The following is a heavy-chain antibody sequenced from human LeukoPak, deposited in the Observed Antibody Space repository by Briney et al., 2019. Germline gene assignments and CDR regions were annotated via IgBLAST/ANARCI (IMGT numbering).Heavy chain of an antibody. Sequence: ASVKVSCKASGYSFTSNYIHWVRQAPGQGLEWMGMTYPRDGSTSYAQKFQGRVTVTRDTSTSTVRMELSGLRSEDTAVYYCARDQEAFDYWGQGTLVTVSS. CDR1: GYSFTSNY. V-gene: IGHV1-46*01. J-gene: IGHJ4*02. CDR2: TYPRDGST. CDR3: ARDQEAFDY.